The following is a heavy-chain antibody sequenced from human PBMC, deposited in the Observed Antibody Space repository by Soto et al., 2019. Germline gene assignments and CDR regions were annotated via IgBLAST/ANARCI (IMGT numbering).Heavy chain of an antibody. V-gene: IGHV4-4*02. Sequence: TLSLTCSVSGDSIISMFWWSGVRQPPEKGLEWIGGIYHTGTTNYIPSLKSRVTISLDKSKNQFSLKLNSVTAADTAVYYCGCITGTTILWGQGTLVTVSS. CDR3: GCITGTTIL. D-gene: IGHD1-20*01. J-gene: IGHJ4*02. CDR1: GDSIISMFW. CDR2: IYHTGTT.